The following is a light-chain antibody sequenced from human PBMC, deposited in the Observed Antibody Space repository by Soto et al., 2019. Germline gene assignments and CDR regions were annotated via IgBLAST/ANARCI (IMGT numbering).Light chain of an antibody. CDR3: QQYNSWPSLT. CDR2: GAS. Sequence: EIVLTQSPATLSVSPGERATLSCLASQSVSSNLAWYQQKPGQAPRLLIYGASTRATRIPVRFSGSGSGTEFTLTITSLQSEDVAVYYCQQYNSWPSLTFGGGTKVDI. V-gene: IGKV3-15*01. CDR1: QSVSSN. J-gene: IGKJ4*01.